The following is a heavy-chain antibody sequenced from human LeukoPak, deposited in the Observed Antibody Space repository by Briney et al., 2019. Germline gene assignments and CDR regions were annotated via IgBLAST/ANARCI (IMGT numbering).Heavy chain of an antibody. D-gene: IGHD1-26*01. Sequence: GRSLRLSCAASGFTFSSYAMHWVRQAPGKGLEWVAVISYDGSNKYYADSVKGRFTISRDNSKNTLYLQMNSLRAEDTAVYYCATLMWELPGYWGQGTLVTVSS. CDR3: ATLMWELPGY. V-gene: IGHV3-30*04. CDR2: ISYDGSNK. J-gene: IGHJ4*02. CDR1: GFTFSSYA.